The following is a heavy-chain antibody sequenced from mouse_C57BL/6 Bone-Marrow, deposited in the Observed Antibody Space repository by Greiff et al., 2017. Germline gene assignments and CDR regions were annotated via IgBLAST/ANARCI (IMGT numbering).Heavy chain of an antibody. J-gene: IGHJ4*01. Sequence: QVQLQQSGAELARPGASVKLSCKASGYTFTSYGISWVKQRTGQGLEWIGEIYPRTGNTYYNETFKGKATLTADKSSSTSTIELRSLTSEDSAVYFCAFYGPYARDYWGQGTSVTVSS. D-gene: IGHD1-1*01. V-gene: IGHV1-81*01. CDR3: AFYGPYARDY. CDR1: GYTFTSYG. CDR2: IYPRTGNT.